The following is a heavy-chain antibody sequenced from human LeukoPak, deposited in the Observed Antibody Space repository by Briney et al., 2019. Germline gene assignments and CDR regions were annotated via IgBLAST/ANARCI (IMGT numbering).Heavy chain of an antibody. J-gene: IGHJ4*02. Sequence: GGSLRLSCAASGFTFSSYSMNWVRQAPGKGLEWVSSISSSSSYIYYADSVKGRFTISRDNAKNTLYLQMDSLKPEDTAVYYCANLARPLDYWGQGALVTVSS. CDR1: GFTFSSYS. CDR3: ANLARPLDY. V-gene: IGHV3-21*01. D-gene: IGHD6-6*01. CDR2: ISSSSSYI.